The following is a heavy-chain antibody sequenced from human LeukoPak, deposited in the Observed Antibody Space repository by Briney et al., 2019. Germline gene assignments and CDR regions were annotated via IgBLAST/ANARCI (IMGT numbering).Heavy chain of an antibody. D-gene: IGHD4-17*01. Sequence: KSSETLSLTCTVSGGSISSGGYYWSWIRQPPGKGLEWIGYIYHSGSTYYNPSLKSRVTISVDRSKNQFSLKLSSVTAADTAVYYCANSLYGDYGWFDPWGQGTLVTVSS. V-gene: IGHV4-30-2*01. CDR1: GGSISSGGYY. CDR3: ANSLYGDYGWFDP. J-gene: IGHJ5*02. CDR2: IYHSGST.